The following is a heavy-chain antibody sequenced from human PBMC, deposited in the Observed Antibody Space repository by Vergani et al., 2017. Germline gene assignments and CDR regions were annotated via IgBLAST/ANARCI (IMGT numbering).Heavy chain of an antibody. CDR1: GFTFSSYA. CDR3: ARETWGFDP. D-gene: IGHD3-16*01. J-gene: IGHJ5*02. CDR2: ISGSGGRT. V-gene: IGHV3-23*01. Sequence: EVQLLESGGGLVQPGGSLRLSCAASGFTFSSYAMSWVRQAPGKGLEWVSVISGSGGRTNYADSVKGRFTITRDNSKNTLYLQMNSLRTEDTAIYYCARETWGFDPWGQGTLVTVSS.